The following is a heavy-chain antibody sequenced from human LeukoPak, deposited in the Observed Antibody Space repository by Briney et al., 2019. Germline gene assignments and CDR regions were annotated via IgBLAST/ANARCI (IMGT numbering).Heavy chain of an antibody. V-gene: IGHV1-18*01. D-gene: IGHD2-2*01. CDR1: GYTFTSFG. CDR2: ISAYNGNT. Sequence: ASVKVSCKASGYTFTSFGVSWVRQAPGQGLEWVGWISAYNGNTNYAQNLQGRVTMTTDTSTSTAYMDLTSLRSDDTAAYYCARDSAYCSSSSCYQGKEAFDIWGQGTMVTVSS. J-gene: IGHJ3*02. CDR3: ARDSAYCSSSSCYQGKEAFDI.